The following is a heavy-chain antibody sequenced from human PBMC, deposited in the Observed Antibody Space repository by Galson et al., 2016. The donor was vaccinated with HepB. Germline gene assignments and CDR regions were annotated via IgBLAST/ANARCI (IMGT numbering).Heavy chain of an antibody. CDR3: AKLRLAASLDMNFDH. V-gene: IGHV3-23*01. CDR1: GFAISTYG. D-gene: IGHD6-19*01. J-gene: IGHJ4*02. CDR2: IAPSGHSGPDT. Sequence: SLRLSCAASGFAISTYGMNWVRQAPGEGLEWVSIIAPSGHSGPDTYYPDPVRGRFTIPRDNPKNTLYLQMNRLRAEDTALYYCAKLRLAASLDMNFDHWGQGTLVTVSS.